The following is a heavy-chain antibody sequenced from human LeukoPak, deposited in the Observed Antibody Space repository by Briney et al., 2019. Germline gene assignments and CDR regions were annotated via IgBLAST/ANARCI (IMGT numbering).Heavy chain of an antibody. Sequence: GGSLRLSCAASGFTVSSNYMSWVRQAPGKGLEWVSVIYSGGSTYYADSVKGRFTISRDNSKNTLYLQMNSLRAEDTTVYYCARENTAMAYFDYWGQGTLVTVSS. D-gene: IGHD5-18*01. V-gene: IGHV3-53*01. CDR3: ARENTAMAYFDY. CDR1: GFTVSSNY. J-gene: IGHJ4*02. CDR2: IYSGGST.